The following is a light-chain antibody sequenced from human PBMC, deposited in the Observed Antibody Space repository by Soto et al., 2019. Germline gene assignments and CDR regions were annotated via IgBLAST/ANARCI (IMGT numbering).Light chain of an antibody. CDR3: CSNAGDYV. CDR1: SSDVGGYNY. CDR2: DVS. Sequence: QSALTQPRSVSGSPGQSVTISCTGTSSDVGGYNYVSWYQQHPGKAPKLMIYDVSKRPSGVPDRFSGSKSGNTASLTISALQAEDEADSFCCSNAGDYVFGTGTKVTVL. V-gene: IGLV2-11*01. J-gene: IGLJ1*01.